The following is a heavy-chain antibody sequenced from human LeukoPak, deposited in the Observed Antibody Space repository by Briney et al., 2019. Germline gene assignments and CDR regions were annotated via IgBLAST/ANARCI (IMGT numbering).Heavy chain of an antibody. CDR3: ARSKNPGSGSSSRRGMDV. Sequence: ASVKVSCKASGYTFTSYYMHWVRQAPGQGLEWMGIINPSGGSTSYAQQFQGRVTMTRDTSTSTVYMELSSLRSEDTAVYYCARSKNPGSGSSSRRGMDVWGQGTTVTVSS. CDR2: INPSGGST. D-gene: IGHD1-26*01. CDR1: GYTFTSYY. V-gene: IGHV1-46*01. J-gene: IGHJ6*02.